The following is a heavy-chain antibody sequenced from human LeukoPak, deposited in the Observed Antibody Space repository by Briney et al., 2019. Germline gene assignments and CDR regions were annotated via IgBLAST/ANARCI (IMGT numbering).Heavy chain of an antibody. V-gene: IGHV2-26*01. Sequence: SGPTLVNPTETLTLTCTVTGFSLSNTRMGVSWIRQPPGKALEWLAHIFSNDEKSYSTSLKSRLTISRDTSKSQVVLMMTNLDPGDTATYFCARIRGDYSDTSGYYGYFFDYWGQGTLVTVSS. J-gene: IGHJ4*02. CDR1: GFSLSNTRMG. CDR2: IFSNDEK. CDR3: ARIRGDYSDTSGYYGYFFDY. D-gene: IGHD3-22*01.